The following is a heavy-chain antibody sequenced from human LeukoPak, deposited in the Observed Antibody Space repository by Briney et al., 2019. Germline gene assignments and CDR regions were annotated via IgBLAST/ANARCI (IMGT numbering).Heavy chain of an antibody. D-gene: IGHD3-22*01. CDR1: GFSFDSYG. CDR3: AKDLEYYYDSSGPLDI. Sequence: GGSLRLSCVASGFSFDSYGMHWVRQAPGKGLEWVAVISYDGSNKYYADSVKGRFTISRDNSKNTLYLQMNSLRAEDTAVYYCAKDLEYYYDSSGPLDIWGQGTMVTVSS. V-gene: IGHV3-30*18. J-gene: IGHJ3*02. CDR2: ISYDGSNK.